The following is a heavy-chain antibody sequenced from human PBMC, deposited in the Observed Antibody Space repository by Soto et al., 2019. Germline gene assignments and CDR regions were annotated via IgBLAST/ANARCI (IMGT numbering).Heavy chain of an antibody. D-gene: IGHD3-22*01. J-gene: IGHJ4*02. V-gene: IGHV1-69*01. CDR3: ARVGPAHYYDSSGYYSPLDY. CDR2: IIPMFGTA. Sequence: QVQLVQSGAEVKKPGSSVKVSCKASGDTFSSYAINWVRQAPGQGLEWMGGIIPMFGTANYAQKFKGSVRITAGESWSAVYMELSSLRSQGTAVYYCARVGPAHYYDSSGYYSPLDYWGQGTLVTVSS. CDR1: GDTFSSYA.